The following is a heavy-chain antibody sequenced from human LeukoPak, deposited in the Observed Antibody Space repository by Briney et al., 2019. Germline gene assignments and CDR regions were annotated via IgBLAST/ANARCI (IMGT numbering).Heavy chain of an antibody. V-gene: IGHV4-59*08. J-gene: IGHJ2*01. D-gene: IGHD4-23*01. CDR1: GVSISSYY. Sequence: PSETLSLTCTVSGVSISSYYWSWIRQPPGKGLEWIGYIYYSGSTNYNPSLKSRVAISVDTSKNQFSLKLSSVTAADTAVYYCARHPATVVTYWYFDLWGRGTLVTVSS. CDR3: ARHPATVVTYWYFDL. CDR2: IYYSGST.